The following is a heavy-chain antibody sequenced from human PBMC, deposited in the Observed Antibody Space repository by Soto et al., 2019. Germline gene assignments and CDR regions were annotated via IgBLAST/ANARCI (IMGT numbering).Heavy chain of an antibody. J-gene: IGHJ6*02. Sequence: QVQLVQSGAEVKKPGSSVKVSCTASGGTFSTHAISWVRQAPGQGLEWLGGIIPTLGTPNYAQKFQGRVMVTADEYTSTAYMELSRLTSEDTAVYYCARAAFRSGYYGYYYGMDVWGQGTAVNV. CDR2: IIPTLGTP. CDR1: GGTFSTHA. CDR3: ARAAFRSGYYGYYYGMDV. V-gene: IGHV1-69*01. D-gene: IGHD3-3*01.